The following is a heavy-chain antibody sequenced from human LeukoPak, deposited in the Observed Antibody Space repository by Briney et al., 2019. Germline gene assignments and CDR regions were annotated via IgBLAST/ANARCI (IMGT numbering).Heavy chain of an antibody. CDR1: GFTFSTYS. CDR2: ISGSSSTI. V-gene: IGHV3-48*02. J-gene: IGHJ4*02. Sequence: GGSLRLSCAASGFTFSTYSMNWVRQAPGKGLEWVSYISGSSSTIYYADSVKGRFTISRDNAKNSLYLQMNRLRDDDTAVYYCARKCHGSGNYYPDYWGQGTLVTVSS. CDR3: ARKCHGSGNYYPDY. D-gene: IGHD3-10*01.